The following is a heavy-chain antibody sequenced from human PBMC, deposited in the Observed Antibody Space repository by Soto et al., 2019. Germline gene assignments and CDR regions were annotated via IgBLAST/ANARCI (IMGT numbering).Heavy chain of an antibody. CDR3: AASYSSSSFDSV. CDR2: IIPIFGTA. Sequence: QVQLVQSGAEVKKPGSSVKVSCKASGGTFSSYAISWVRQAPGQGLEWMGGIIPIFGTANYAQKFQGRVXIXAXXSTSTAYMELSSLRSEDTAVYYCAASYSSSSFDSVWGQGTTVTVSS. CDR1: GGTFSSYA. D-gene: IGHD6-6*01. J-gene: IGHJ6*02. V-gene: IGHV1-69*12.